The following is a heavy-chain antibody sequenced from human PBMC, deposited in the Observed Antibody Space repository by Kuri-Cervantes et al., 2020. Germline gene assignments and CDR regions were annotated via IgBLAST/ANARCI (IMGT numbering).Heavy chain of an antibody. V-gene: IGHV3-9*01. CDR1: GFTFDDYA. D-gene: IGHD1-26*01. J-gene: IGHJ4*02. CDR3: AKSAEWELSDY. Sequence: GGSLRLSCAASGFTFDDYAMHWVRQAPGKGLEWVSGISWNSGSIGYADSVKGRFTISRDNAKNSLYLQMNSLRAEDTAVYYCAKSAEWELSDYWGQGTLVTVSS. CDR2: ISWNSGSI.